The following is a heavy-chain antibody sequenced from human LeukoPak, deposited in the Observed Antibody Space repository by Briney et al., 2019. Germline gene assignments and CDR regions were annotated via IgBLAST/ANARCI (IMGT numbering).Heavy chain of an antibody. CDR3: TRGTSTVSAGYY. Sequence: GGCLRLSCAASGFSVSSNYMSWVRQAPGKGLEWVSVIYTDGSTYYADSVKGRFTISRDTSKNTFYLQMNSLRAEDTAMYFCTRGTSTVSAGYYWGQGTLVTVSS. CDR1: GFSVSSNY. CDR2: IYTDGST. V-gene: IGHV3-53*01. D-gene: IGHD6-19*01. J-gene: IGHJ4*02.